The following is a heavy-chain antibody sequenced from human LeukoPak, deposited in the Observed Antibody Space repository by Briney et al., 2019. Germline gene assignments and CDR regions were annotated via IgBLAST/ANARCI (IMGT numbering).Heavy chain of an antibody. CDR2: ISSNGDNT. CDR3: ARAGGYGGYVDFDY. V-gene: IGHV3-64*01. J-gene: IGHJ4*02. CDR1: GFTFNNYA. Sequence: GGSLRLSCVASGFTFNNYAMTWVRQAPGKGLEYVSGISSNGDNTYYANSVKGRFTISRDNSKNTLYLQMGSLRAEDMAVYYCARAGGYGGYVDFDYWGQGNLVTVSS. D-gene: IGHD5-12*01.